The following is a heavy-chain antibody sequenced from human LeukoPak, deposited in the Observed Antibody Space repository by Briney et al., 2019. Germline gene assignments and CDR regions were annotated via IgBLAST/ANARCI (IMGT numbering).Heavy chain of an antibody. V-gene: IGHV3-49*03. Sequence: GGSLRLSCTASGFTFGDYAMSWFRQAPGKGLEWVGFIRSKAYGGTTEYAASVKGRFTISRDDSNSIAYLQMNSLKTEDTAVYYCTRDGLEILKDAFDIWGQGTMVTVSS. CDR3: TRDGLEILKDAFDI. CDR1: GFTFGDYA. D-gene: IGHD1-7*01. J-gene: IGHJ3*02. CDR2: IRSKAYGGTT.